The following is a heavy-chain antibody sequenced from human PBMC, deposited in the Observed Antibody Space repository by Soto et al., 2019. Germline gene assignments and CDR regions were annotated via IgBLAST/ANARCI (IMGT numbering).Heavy chain of an antibody. J-gene: IGHJ6*02. CDR1: GFTFSSYS. Sequence: EVQLVESGGGLVQPGGSLRLSCAASGFTFSSYSMNWVRQAPGKGLEWVSYISSSSSTIYYADSVKGRFTISRDNAKKSLYLQMNSLRDEDTAVYYCARDLGLELLLLDKHYYYYGMDVWGQGTTVTVSS. CDR2: ISSSSSTI. D-gene: IGHD1-7*01. CDR3: ARDLGLELLLLDKHYYYYGMDV. V-gene: IGHV3-48*02.